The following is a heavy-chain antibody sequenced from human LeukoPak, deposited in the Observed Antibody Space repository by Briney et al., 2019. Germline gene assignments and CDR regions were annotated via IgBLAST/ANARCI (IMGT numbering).Heavy chain of an antibody. V-gene: IGHV3-21*01. J-gene: IGHJ6*03. CDR2: ISTSGTYI. CDR3: TREGSYYDFWSGDYSAFYYYYYMDV. Sequence: GGSLTLSCAPSGFSLSAQSMNWVRHAPGKGLEWVSSISTSGTYIYYADSLPGRFTISRDNPNNSLSLQMNSLRAEDTALYYCTREGSYYDFWSGDYSAFYYYYYMDVWGKGTTVTVSS. CDR1: GFSLSAQS. D-gene: IGHD3-3*01.